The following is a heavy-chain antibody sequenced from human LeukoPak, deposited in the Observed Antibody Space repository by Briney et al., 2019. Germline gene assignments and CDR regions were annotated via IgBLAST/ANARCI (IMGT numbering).Heavy chain of an antibody. CDR3: ARTRSSGYLTFDY. CDR1: GFTFSSYS. Sequence: GGTLRLSCAASGFTFSSYSMNWVCKAQAPGQEWVSYISSSSGTIYYADAVQGRFTISRDNAKNSLYLQMNSLRDEDTAVYYCARTRSSGYLTFDYWGQGILVTVSS. D-gene: IGHD3-22*01. J-gene: IGHJ4*02. CDR2: ISSSSGTI. V-gene: IGHV3-48*02.